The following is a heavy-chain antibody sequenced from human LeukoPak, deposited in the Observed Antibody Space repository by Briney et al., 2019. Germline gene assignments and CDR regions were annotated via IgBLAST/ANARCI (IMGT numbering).Heavy chain of an antibody. J-gene: IGHJ6*02. CDR2: IYYSGST. Sequence: SETLSLTCTVSGGSISGFYWSWIRQPPGKGLEWIGYIYYSGSTNYNPSLMSRVTISVDTSKNQFSLKLSSVTAADTAVYYCAGRFRSAMEVWGQGTTVTVSS. CDR1: GGSISGFY. CDR3: AGRFRSAMEV. D-gene: IGHD3-3*01. V-gene: IGHV4-59*01.